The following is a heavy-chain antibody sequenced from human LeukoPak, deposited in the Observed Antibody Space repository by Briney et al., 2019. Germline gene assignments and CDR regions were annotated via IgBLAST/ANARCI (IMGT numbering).Heavy chain of an antibody. CDR2: LSTSTTRT. CDR1: GFTFSTYG. V-gene: IGHV3-23*01. Sequence: WGTLRLSGAASGFTFSTYGMSWVRQDPGKGLEWVSTLSTSTTRTYYADSVKGRFTISRDNSKRTLYLQMNSLRAEDTAVYYCAKDSGVFRHFDWLSYFDYWGQGTLVTVSS. D-gene: IGHD3-9*01. J-gene: IGHJ4*02. CDR3: AKDSGVFRHFDWLSYFDY.